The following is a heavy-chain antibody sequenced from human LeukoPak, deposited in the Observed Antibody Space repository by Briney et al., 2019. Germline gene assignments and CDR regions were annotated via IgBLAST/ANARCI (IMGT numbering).Heavy chain of an antibody. CDR1: GGSISSYY. J-gene: IGHJ6*02. CDR2: IYYSGST. V-gene: IGHV4-59*01. Sequence: SETLSLTCTVSGGSISSYYWSWIRQPPGKGLEWIGYIYYSGSTNYNPSLKSRVTISVDTSKNQFSLKLSSVTAADTAVYYCARGDPYYYGMDVWGRGTMVTVSS. CDR3: ARGDPYYYGMDV.